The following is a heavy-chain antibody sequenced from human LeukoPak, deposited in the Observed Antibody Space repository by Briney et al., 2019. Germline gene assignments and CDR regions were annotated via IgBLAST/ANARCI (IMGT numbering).Heavy chain of an antibody. D-gene: IGHD6-19*01. V-gene: IGHV3-7*05. J-gene: IGHJ4*02. CDR1: GFPFSSYW. Sequence: PGGPLRLSCAASGFPFSSYWMRWVRQAPGKGLEWVANIKEDGSEKYYVDSVEGRFTISRDNAKNSLYLQMNSLRAEDTAVYYCASQFWWAAVAGTALDYWGQGALVTVSS. CDR2: IKEDGSEK. CDR3: ASQFWWAAVAGTALDY.